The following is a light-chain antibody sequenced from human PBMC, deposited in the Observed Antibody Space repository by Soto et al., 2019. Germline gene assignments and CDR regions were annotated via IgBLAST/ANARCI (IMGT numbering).Light chain of an antibody. V-gene: IGKV1-5*01. CDR3: QSYHSYSPLP. J-gene: IGKJ4*01. CDR1: QSISIW. Sequence: DIQMTRTPSIRSGSLGDGVTITCRASQSISIWLAWYQQKPGKAPKLLIFDVSTLESGVPSRFSGSRSGTEFHLTIRSLQPDDSATHIRQSYHSYSPLPFGGGTKVDIK. CDR2: DVS.